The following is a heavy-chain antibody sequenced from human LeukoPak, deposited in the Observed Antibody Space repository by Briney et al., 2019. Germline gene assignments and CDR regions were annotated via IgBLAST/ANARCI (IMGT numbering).Heavy chain of an antibody. D-gene: IGHD2-2*02. CDR1: GFTFSSYA. CDR2: MSGGGGAT. J-gene: IGHJ4*02. Sequence: GGSLRLSCAASGFTFSSYAMTWVRQAPGKGLEWVSTMSGGGGATYHADSVKGRFTISRDNSKSTLYLQMNSLRAEDTAVYYCAKGYCSSTSCYTPLDHWGQGTLVSVSS. V-gene: IGHV3-23*01. CDR3: AKGYCSSTSCYTPLDH.